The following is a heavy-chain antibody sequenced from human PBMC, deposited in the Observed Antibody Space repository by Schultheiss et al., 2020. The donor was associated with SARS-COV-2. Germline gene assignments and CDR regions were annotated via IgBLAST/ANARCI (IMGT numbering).Heavy chain of an antibody. CDR1: GFTFSSYG. J-gene: IGHJ4*02. CDR3: AKANTAMVTSLFDY. Sequence: GGSLRLSCAASGFTFSSYGMHWVRQAPGKGLEWVSGISWNSGSIGYADSVKGRFTISRDNAKNSLYLQMNSLRAEDTALYYCAKANTAMVTSLFDYWGQGTLVTVSS. V-gene: IGHV3-9*01. CDR2: ISWNSGSI. D-gene: IGHD5-18*01.